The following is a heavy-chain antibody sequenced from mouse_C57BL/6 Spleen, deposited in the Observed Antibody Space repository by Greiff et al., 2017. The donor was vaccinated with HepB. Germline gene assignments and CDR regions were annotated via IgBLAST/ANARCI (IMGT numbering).Heavy chain of an antibody. D-gene: IGHD1-1*01. J-gene: IGHJ1*03. CDR2: IYPGSGST. CDR3: ARWDYGSSWRYFDV. CDR1: GYTFTSYW. V-gene: IGHV1-55*01. Sequence: QVQLQQPGAELEKPGASVKMSCKASGYTFTSYWITWVKQRPGQGLEWIGDIYPGSGSTNYNEKFKSKATLTVDTSSSTAYMQLSSLTSEDSAVYYCARWDYGSSWRYFDVWGTGTTVTVSS.